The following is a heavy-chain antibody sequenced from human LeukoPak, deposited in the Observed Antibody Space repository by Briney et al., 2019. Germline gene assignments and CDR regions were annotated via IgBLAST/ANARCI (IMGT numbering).Heavy chain of an antibody. V-gene: IGHV3-23*01. Sequence: GGSLRLSCAASGFTSSSYAMSWVRQAPGKGLEWVSAISGSGGSTYYADSVKGRFTISRDNSKNTLYLQMNSLRAEDTAVYYCASHVSYCSGGSCYSSGYYFDYWGQGTLVTVSS. D-gene: IGHD2-15*01. J-gene: IGHJ4*02. CDR3: ASHVSYCSGGSCYSSGYYFDY. CDR2: ISGSGGST. CDR1: GFTSSSYA.